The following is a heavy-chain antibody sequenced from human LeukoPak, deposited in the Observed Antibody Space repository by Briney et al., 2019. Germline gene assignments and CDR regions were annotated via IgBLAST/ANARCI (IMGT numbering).Heavy chain of an antibody. J-gene: IGHJ4*02. Sequence: ASVKVSCKASGYTFTSYAMHWVRQAPGQRLEWMGWINAGNGNTKYSQKFQGRVTMTEDTSTDTAYMELSSLRSEDTAVYYCATGIYASGSYYMDFDYWGQGTLVTVSS. V-gene: IGHV1-3*01. CDR2: INAGNGNT. D-gene: IGHD3-10*01. CDR1: GYTFTSYA. CDR3: ATGIYASGSYYMDFDY.